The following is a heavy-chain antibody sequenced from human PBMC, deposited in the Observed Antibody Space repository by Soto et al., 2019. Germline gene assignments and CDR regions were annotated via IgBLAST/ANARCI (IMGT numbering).Heavy chain of an antibody. CDR2: ITVYNGQT. CDR3: ATYGERLHS. V-gene: IGHV1-18*01. J-gene: IGHJ5*01. Sequence: QVHLVQSGPELKKPGASVKVSCKASGYTSTNYGFIWVRQAPGQGLEWMGLITVYNGQTTYAQKFQDRVTVTTDTSTSTAFMERRSLRSDDTAVYFCATYGERLHSWGHGTLVSVSS. CDR1: GYTSTNYG. D-gene: IGHD4-17*01.